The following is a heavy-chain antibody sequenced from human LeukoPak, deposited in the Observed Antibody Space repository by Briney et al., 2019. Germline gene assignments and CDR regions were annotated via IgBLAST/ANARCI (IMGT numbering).Heavy chain of an antibody. D-gene: IGHD3-10*01. V-gene: IGHV4-4*02. CDR1: GFTFSSYAM. J-gene: IGHJ5*02. Sequence: GSLRLSCAASGFTFSSYAMSWVRQPPGKGLEWIGEIYHSGSTNYNPSLESRVTISVDKSKNQLSLKLSSVTAADTAVYYCARGQNGSGSGWFDPWGQGTLVTVSS. CDR3: ARGQNGSGSGWFDP. CDR2: IYHSGST.